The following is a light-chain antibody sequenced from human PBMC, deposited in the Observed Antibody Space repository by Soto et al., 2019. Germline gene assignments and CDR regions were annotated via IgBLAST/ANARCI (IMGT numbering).Light chain of an antibody. CDR2: GAA. CDR1: QSVRGSY. Sequence: ELVLTQSPGTLSLSPGERATLSCRASQSVRGSYLAWYQQKPGQAPRLLIFGAASRATGIPDRFSGRGSGTEFPLTISRLGPEDSAVYYCQQYGSSSTFGQGTKVDIK. CDR3: QQYGSSST. V-gene: IGKV3-20*01. J-gene: IGKJ1*01.